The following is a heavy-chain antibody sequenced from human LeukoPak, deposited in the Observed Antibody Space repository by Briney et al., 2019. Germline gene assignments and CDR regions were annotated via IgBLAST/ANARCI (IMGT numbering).Heavy chain of an antibody. Sequence: GGSLRLSCAASGFTFSSYGMHWVRQAPGKGLEWVAVISYDGSNKYYADSVKGRFTISRDNSKNTLYLQMNSLRAEDTAVYYCAKESTYYDYVWGSYGRYYFDYWGQGTLVTVSS. J-gene: IGHJ4*02. CDR2: ISYDGSNK. CDR3: AKESTYYDYVWGSYGRYYFDY. CDR1: GFTFSSYG. D-gene: IGHD3-16*01. V-gene: IGHV3-30*18.